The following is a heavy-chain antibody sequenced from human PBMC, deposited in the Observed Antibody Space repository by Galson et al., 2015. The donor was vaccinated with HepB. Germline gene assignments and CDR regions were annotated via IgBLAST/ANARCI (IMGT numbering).Heavy chain of an antibody. CDR3: ARGRGSIFGVALYPPFLDY. CDR1: GGSLNRGGYS. Sequence: TLSLTRAVPGGSLNRGGYSWPSIRQPLGKGLECVADISDTTTSKQSPSRNSQVTISGDTSRNQFSLKLTSVTASDTAVYYCARGRGSIFGVALYPPFLDYWGQGILVTVSS. J-gene: IGHJ4*02. V-gene: IGHV4-30-2*01. CDR2: ISDTTTS. D-gene: IGHD3-3*01.